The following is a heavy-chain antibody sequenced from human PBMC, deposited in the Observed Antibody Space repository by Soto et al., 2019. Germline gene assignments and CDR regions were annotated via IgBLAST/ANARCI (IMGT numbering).Heavy chain of an antibody. D-gene: IGHD2-21*01. Sequence: EVQLLESGGGLVQRGGSLRLSCAASGFIFNNYAMTWVRQAPGKGLEWVARVSGRGGSEYYADSVKGRLTISRDNSNNALYLQMTHVSVEDTAVYYCVRRVGGAAVWYYERCGRGTLVSV. CDR1: GFIFNNYA. J-gene: IGHJ2*01. CDR3: VRRVGGAAVWYYER. V-gene: IGHV3-23*01. CDR2: VSGRGGSE.